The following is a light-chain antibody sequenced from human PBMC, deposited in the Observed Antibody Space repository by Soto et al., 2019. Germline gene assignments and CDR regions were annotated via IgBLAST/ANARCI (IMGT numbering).Light chain of an antibody. CDR3: QAWDSRTGV. CDR2: QDN. J-gene: IGLJ1*01. V-gene: IGLV3-1*01. Sequence: SYELTQPPSVSVSPVQTASITCAGDKVGDKYACWYQQKPGQSPVLVIYQDNKRPSGIPERFSGSNSGNTATLTISGTQAMDEADYYCQAWDSRTGVFGAGTKLTVL. CDR1: KVGDKY.